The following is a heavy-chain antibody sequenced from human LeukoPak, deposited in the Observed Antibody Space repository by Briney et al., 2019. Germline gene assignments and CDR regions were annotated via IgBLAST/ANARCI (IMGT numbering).Heavy chain of an antibody. CDR1: GFSFSTYT. Sequence: PGGSLRLSCAASGFSFSTYTMRWVRQAPGKGLEYVSGIASNGGNKDYANSVKGRFTISRDNSKNTVYLQMGSLRAEDMAVYYCAREYCTTNNCYNWGLGYWGQGTLVTVSS. D-gene: IGHD2-2*02. CDR2: IASNGGNK. V-gene: IGHV3-64*01. CDR3: AREYCTTNNCYNWGLGY. J-gene: IGHJ4*02.